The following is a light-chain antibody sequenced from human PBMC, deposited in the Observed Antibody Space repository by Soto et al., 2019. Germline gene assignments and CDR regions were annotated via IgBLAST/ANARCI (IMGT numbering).Light chain of an antibody. CDR3: HQYNNWPPWT. V-gene: IGKV3-15*01. J-gene: IGKJ1*01. Sequence: DIVLTQSPGTLSLSPGERATLSCRASQSVSSTYLAWYQQKPGQAPRLLIYGASTRATGIPARFSGSGSGTEFTLTISSLQSEDYAVYYCHQYNNWPPWTFGQGTKVDI. CDR1: QSVSSTY. CDR2: GAS.